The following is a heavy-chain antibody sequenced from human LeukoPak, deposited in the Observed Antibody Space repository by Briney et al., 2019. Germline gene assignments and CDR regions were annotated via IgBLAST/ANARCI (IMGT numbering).Heavy chain of an antibody. CDR2: ISAYNGNT. J-gene: IGHJ4*02. D-gene: IGHD3-22*01. Sequence: ASVKVSCKASGYTFTSYGISWVRQAPGQGLECMGWISAYNGNTNYAQKLQGRVTMTTDTSTSTAYMELRSLKSDDTAVYYCARDTPHYYDSSGNDYWGQGTLVTVSS. CDR1: GYTFTSYG. CDR3: ARDTPHYYDSSGNDY. V-gene: IGHV1-18*01.